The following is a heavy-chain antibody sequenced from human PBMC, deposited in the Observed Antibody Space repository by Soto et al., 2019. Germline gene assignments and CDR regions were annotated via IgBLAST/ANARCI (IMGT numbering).Heavy chain of an antibody. CDR3: AKDLEDIVVVPAAMIGH. J-gene: IGHJ4*02. V-gene: IGHV3-74*01. Sequence: PGGSLRLSCAASGFTFSSYWMHWVRHAPGKGLVWVSRINTDGSGTSYADSVKGRFTISRDNFKNTLYLQMNSLRAEDTAVYYCAKDLEDIVVVPAAMIGHWGQGTLVTVSS. CDR2: INTDGSGT. D-gene: IGHD2-2*01. CDR1: GFTFSSYW.